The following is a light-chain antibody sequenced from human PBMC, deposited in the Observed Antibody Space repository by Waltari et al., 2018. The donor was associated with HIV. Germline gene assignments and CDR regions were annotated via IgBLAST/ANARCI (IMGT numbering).Light chain of an antibody. V-gene: IGLV2-8*01. CDR1: SSDVGGYNY. CDR3: NSYVGSNNYI. Sequence: QSALTQPPSASGSPGQSVTISCTGPSSDVGGYNYVSSYQPHPGKAPKLMIYEVSKRPSGVPDRFSGSKSGNTASLTVSGLQAEDEADYYCNSYVGSNNYIFGTGTKVTVL. CDR2: EVS. J-gene: IGLJ1*01.